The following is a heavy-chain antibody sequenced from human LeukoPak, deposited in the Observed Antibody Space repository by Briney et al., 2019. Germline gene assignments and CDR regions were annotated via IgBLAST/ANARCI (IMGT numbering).Heavy chain of an antibody. CDR1: GFTFSSYA. CDR3: AREYRVTALFDY. CDR2: ISYDGSNK. Sequence: GGSLRPSCAASGFTFSSYAMHWVRQAPGKGLEWVAVISYDGSNKYYADSVKGRFTISRDNSKNTLYLQMNSLRAEDTAVYYCAREYRVTALFDYWGQGTLVTVSS. V-gene: IGHV3-30-3*01. J-gene: IGHJ4*02. D-gene: IGHD2-21*02.